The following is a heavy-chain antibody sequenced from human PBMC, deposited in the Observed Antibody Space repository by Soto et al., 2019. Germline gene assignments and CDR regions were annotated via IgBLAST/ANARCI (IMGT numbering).Heavy chain of an antibody. CDR1: GGTFTTYD. CDR2: IIPLFDAT. CDR3: ARDRSSSWYNGTFYFDS. D-gene: IGHD6-19*01. V-gene: IGHV1-69*06. J-gene: IGHJ4*02. Sequence: ASVKVSCKASGGTFTTYDISWVRQAPGQGLEWMGGIIPLFDATKYAQKFQGRVTITADKSTGTAYMELSSLGSEDTAMYYCARDRSSSWYNGTFYFDSWGQGTLVTVSS.